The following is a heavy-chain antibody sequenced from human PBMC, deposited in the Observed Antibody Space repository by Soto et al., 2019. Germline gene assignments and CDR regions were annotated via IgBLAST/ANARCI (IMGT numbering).Heavy chain of an antibody. CDR2: IYYSGST. Sequence: SETLSLTCTVSGGSISNYYWTWIRHPPGKKLEWNGYIYYSGSTNYNPSNKSRITISVDTSKNQYSLKLNSVTAADTALYYFARRLYYDSSGFEGGGMDVWGQVTTVTVSS. D-gene: IGHD3-22*01. CDR3: ARRLYYDSSGFEGGGMDV. J-gene: IGHJ6*02. CDR1: GGSISNYY. V-gene: IGHV4-59*08.